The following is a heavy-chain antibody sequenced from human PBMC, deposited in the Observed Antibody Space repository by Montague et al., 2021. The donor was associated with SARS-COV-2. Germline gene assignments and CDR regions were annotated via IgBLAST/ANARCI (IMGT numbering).Heavy chain of an antibody. CDR2: INHSGST. J-gene: IGHJ6*03. D-gene: IGHD2-2*01. CDR3: ARARQDVVVPALGIGAYYYYYYVDV. CDR1: GGSFSGYY. Sequence: SETLSLTCAVHGGSFSGYYWSWIRQPPGKGLEWIGEINHSGSTNYNPSLKSRVTISVDTSKNQFSLKLSSVTAADTAVYYCARARQDVVVPALGIGAYYYYYYVDVWGKGTTVTVSS. V-gene: IGHV4-34*01.